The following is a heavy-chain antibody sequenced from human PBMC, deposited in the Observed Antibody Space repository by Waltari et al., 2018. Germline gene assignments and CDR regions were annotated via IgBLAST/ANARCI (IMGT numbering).Heavy chain of an antibody. Sequence: QVQLAQSGAEVKKPGASVKVSCKGSGYTLTELTRQWVRQAPGKGLEGRGLFDPEDGETIYAQKIQGRIILTEDTSSDTAYMELRTLRSEDTAVYDCAVTRRRWKMDAFDIWGRGTLVTVS. CDR1: GYTLTELT. D-gene: IGHD1-1*01. V-gene: IGHV1-24*01. CDR2: FDPEDGET. CDR3: AVTRRRWKMDAFDI. J-gene: IGHJ3*02.